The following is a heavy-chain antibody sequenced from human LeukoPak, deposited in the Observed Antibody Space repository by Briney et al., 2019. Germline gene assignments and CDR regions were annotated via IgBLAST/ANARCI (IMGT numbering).Heavy chain of an antibody. J-gene: IGHJ4*02. D-gene: IGHD5-18*01. V-gene: IGHV3-30*04. CDR2: ISYDGSNK. Sequence: GGSLRPSCAASGFTFSSYAMHWVRQAPGKGLEWVAVISYDGSNKYYADSVKGLFTISRDNSKNTLYLQMNSLRAEDTAVYYCARDRSPVDTATLDYWGQGTLVTVSS. CDR3: ARDRSPVDTATLDY. CDR1: GFTFSSYA.